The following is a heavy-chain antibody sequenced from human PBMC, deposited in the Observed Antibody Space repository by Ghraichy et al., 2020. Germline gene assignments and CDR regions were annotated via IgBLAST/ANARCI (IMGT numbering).Heavy chain of an antibody. CDR2: IRYDGSNK. D-gene: IGHD2-2*01. CDR1: GFTFSSYG. V-gene: IGHV3-30*02. Sequence: GGSLRLSCAASGFTFSSYGMHWVRQAPGKGLEWVAFIRYDGSNKYYADSVKGRFTISRDNSKNTLYLQMNSLRAEDTAVYYCAKGASIVVVPAAIGPSIEFDYWGQGTLVTVSS. CDR3: AKGASIVVVPAAIGPSIEFDY. J-gene: IGHJ4*02.